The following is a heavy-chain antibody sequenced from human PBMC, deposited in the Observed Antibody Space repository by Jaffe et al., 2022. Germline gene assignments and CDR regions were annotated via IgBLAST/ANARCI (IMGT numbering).Heavy chain of an antibody. J-gene: IGHJ1*01. V-gene: IGHV3-9*01. D-gene: IGHD6-19*01. Sequence: EVQLVESGGGLVQPGRSLRLSCAASGFTFDDYAMHWVRQAPGKGLEWVSGISWNSGSIGYADSVKGRFTISRDNAKNSLYLQMNSLRAEDTALYYCAKDGQWLVSPRTLQHWGQGTLVTVSS. CDR2: ISWNSGSI. CDR1: GFTFDDYA. CDR3: AKDGQWLVSPRTLQH.